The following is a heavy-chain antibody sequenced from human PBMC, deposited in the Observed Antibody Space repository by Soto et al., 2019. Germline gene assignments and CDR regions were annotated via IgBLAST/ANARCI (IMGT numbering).Heavy chain of an antibody. V-gene: IGHV4-34*01. CDR2: INHSGST. Sequence: SETLSLTCAVYGGSFSGFYWSWIRQPPGKGLEWIGEINHSGSTNYNPSLKSRVTISVDTSKNQFSLKLSSVTAADTAVYYCARGRMYYYGSGSYYYFDYWGQGTLVTVSS. CDR3: ARGRMYYYGSGSYYYFDY. J-gene: IGHJ4*02. D-gene: IGHD3-10*01. CDR1: GGSFSGFY.